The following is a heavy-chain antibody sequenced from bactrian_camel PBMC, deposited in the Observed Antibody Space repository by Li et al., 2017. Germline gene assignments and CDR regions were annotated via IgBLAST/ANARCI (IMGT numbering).Heavy chain of an antibody. CDR3: ASFQSNF. CDR1: GFTFSDYG. V-gene: IGHV3S40*01. J-gene: IGHJ4*01. CDR2: MGVGTA. Sequence: VQLVESGGVLVQPGGSLRLSCAASGFTFSDYGMTWVRQAPGKGLEFVSTMGVGTAFYTDSVKGRFTISGDDAKNALYLQMNSLQTEDTAVYYCASFQSNFWGQGTQVTVS.